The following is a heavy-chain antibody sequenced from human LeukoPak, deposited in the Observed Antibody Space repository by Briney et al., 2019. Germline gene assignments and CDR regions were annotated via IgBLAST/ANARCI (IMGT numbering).Heavy chain of an antibody. CDR1: GFAFSGNY. V-gene: IGHV3-66*04. Sequence: GGSLRLSCVASGFAFSGNYMSWVRQAPGGGLEWVSLIYSTFDTSYTDSVRGRFTISRDNSENTVYLQMNSLRVEDTAVYYCASHGGQSSAPFIDFWGQGTLVTVSS. CDR2: IYSTFDT. CDR3: ASHGGQSSAPFIDF. D-gene: IGHD3-10*01. J-gene: IGHJ4*02.